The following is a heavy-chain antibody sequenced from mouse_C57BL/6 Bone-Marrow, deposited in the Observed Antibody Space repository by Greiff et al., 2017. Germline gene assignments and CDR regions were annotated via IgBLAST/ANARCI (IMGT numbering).Heavy chain of an antibody. J-gene: IGHJ1*03. CDR2: IYPGSGST. Sequence: QVQLQQPGAELVKPGASVKMSCKASGYTFTSYWITWVKQRPGQGLEWIGDIYPGSGSTNYNEKFKSKATLTADTSSSTAYMQLSSLTSEDSAVYYCARYLITAIVHWYFDVWGTGTTVTVSA. CDR1: GYTFTSYW. V-gene: IGHV1-55*01. CDR3: ARYLITAIVHWYFDV. D-gene: IGHD1-1*01.